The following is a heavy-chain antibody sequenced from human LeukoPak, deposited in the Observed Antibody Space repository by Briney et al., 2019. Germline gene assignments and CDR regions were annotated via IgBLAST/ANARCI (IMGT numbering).Heavy chain of an antibody. J-gene: IGHJ4*02. Sequence: PGGSLRLSCAASGFTFSGYSMNWVRQAPGKGLEWVSYISSSSSTIHYGDSVKGRFTISRDNAKNSLYLHMNSLRDEDTAVYYCARPRSAAGIDYWGQGTLVTVSS. CDR3: ARPRSAAGIDY. CDR1: GFTFSGYS. D-gene: IGHD6-13*01. CDR2: ISSSSSTI. V-gene: IGHV3-48*02.